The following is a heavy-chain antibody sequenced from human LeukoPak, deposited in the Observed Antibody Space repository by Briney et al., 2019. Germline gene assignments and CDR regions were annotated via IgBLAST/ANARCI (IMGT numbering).Heavy chain of an antibody. CDR2: IYYSGST. CDR3: ARAYRIAARMNYFDY. V-gene: IGHV4-59*01. CDR1: GGSISSNY. D-gene: IGHD6-6*01. J-gene: IGHJ4*02. Sequence: PSETLSLTCTVSGGSISSNYWSWIRQPPGKGLEWIGYIYYSGSTNYNPSLKSRVTISVDTSKNQFSLKLSSVTAADTAVYYCARAYRIAARMNYFDYWGQGTLVTVSS.